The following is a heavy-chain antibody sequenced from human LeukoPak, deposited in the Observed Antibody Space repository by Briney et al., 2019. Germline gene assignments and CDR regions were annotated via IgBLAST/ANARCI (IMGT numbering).Heavy chain of an antibody. J-gene: IGHJ5*02. Sequence: SQTLSLTCAISGDSVSSNSAAWNWIRQSPSRGLEWLGRTYYGSKWYNDYAVSVKSRITINPDTSKNQFSLQLNSVTPEDTAVYYCAAGVPGGIAAAGNWFDPWGQGTLVTVSS. D-gene: IGHD6-13*01. CDR1: GDSVSSNSAA. CDR3: AAGVPGGIAAAGNWFDP. CDR2: TYYGSKWYN. V-gene: IGHV6-1*01.